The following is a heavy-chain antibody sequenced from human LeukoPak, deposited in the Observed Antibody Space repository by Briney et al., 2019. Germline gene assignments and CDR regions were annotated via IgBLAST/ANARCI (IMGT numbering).Heavy chain of an antibody. J-gene: IGHJ2*01. CDR2: ISGSSSHI. CDR1: GFTFSSYS. CDR3: ARTPSIVGYTSRELGHWYFDL. D-gene: IGHD6-13*01. V-gene: IGHV3-21*01. Sequence: GGSMRLSCAPYGFTFSSYSMKWVRQAPGEGREWLSSISGSSSHIYYADSVKGRFTISRDNARNSLYLQMKSLRAEDTAVYYCARTPSIVGYTSRELGHWYFDLWGRGTPVTVSS.